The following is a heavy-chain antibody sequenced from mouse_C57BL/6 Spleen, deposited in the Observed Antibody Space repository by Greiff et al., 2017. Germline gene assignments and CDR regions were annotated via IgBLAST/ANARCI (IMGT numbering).Heavy chain of an antibody. V-gene: IGHV1-50*01. J-gene: IGHJ1*03. CDR3: ASSGSSYDWYVDV. CDR1: GYTFTSYW. D-gene: IGHD1-1*01. CDR2: IDPSDSYT. Sequence: VQLQQPGAELVKPGASVKLSCKASGYTFTSYWMQWVKQRPGQGLEWIGEIDPSDSYTNYNQKFKGKATLTVDTSSSTAYMQLSSLTSEDSAVYYCASSGSSYDWYVDVWGTGTTGTVSS.